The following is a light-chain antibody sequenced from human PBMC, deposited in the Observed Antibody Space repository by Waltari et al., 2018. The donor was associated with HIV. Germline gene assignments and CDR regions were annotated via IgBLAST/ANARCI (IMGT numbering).Light chain of an antibody. V-gene: IGLV2-11*01. CDR2: DVT. CDR3: CSYAGGYTLV. J-gene: IGLJ3*02. Sequence: QSALTQPRSVSGSPGQSVTISCTGTSSDVGGYKYVSWYQQHPGKAPKLMIYDVTKRPSGVPDRFSGSKSGNTASLTISGLQAEDEADYFCCSYAGGYTLVFGGGTKLTV. CDR1: SSDVGGYKY.